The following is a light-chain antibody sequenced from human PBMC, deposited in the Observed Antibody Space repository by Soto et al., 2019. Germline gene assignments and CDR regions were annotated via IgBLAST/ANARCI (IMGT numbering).Light chain of an antibody. CDR3: QQYYNSPLT. J-gene: IGKJ4*01. Sequence: AIRMTQSPSSLSASTGDRVTITCRASQGIASYLAWYQQKPGKALKLLIYAASTLQSGVPSRFSGSGSGIDFTLTISWLQSEDSATYYCQQYYNSPLTVGGGTKVEIK. CDR2: AAS. CDR1: QGIASY. V-gene: IGKV1-8*01.